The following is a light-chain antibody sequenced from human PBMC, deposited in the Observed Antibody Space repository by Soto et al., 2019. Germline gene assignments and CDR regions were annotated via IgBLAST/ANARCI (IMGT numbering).Light chain of an antibody. CDR1: QSVSSSC. J-gene: IGKJ5*01. CDR3: QQYDSSPIT. CDR2: GAS. V-gene: IGKV3-20*01. Sequence: EIVLTQSPVTLSLSPGERATLSCRASQSVSSSCLAWYQQKPGQAPRLLIYGASSRATGIPDRFSGSGSGTDFTLTISRLEPEDFAVYYCQQYDSSPITFGQGTRLEIK.